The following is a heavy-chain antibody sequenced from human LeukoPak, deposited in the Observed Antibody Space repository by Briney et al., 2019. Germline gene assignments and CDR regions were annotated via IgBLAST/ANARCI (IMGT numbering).Heavy chain of an antibody. CDR3: AREAIVVVIANAFDI. CDR1: GGSISSGDYY. J-gene: IGHJ3*02. D-gene: IGHD2-21*01. Sequence: TPSETLSLTCTVSGGSISSGDYYWSWIRQPPGKGLEWIGYIYYSGSTYYNPSLKSRVTISVDTSKNQFSLKLSSVTAADTAVYYCAREAIVVVIANAFDIWGQGTMVTVSS. CDR2: IYYSGST. V-gene: IGHV4-30-4*08.